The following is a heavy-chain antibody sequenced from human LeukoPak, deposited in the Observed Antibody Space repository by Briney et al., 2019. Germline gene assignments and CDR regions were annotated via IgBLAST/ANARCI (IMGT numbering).Heavy chain of an antibody. J-gene: IGHJ4*02. CDR3: ARGGVYYGEYFDY. Sequence: SETLSLTCAVYGGSFNGYYWSWIRQPPGKGLEWIGEINHSGSTNYNPSLKSRVTISVDTSKNQFSLKLSSVTAADTAVYYCARGGVYYGEYFDYWGQGTLVTVSS. D-gene: IGHD3-10*01. CDR1: GGSFNGYY. CDR2: INHSGST. V-gene: IGHV4-34*01.